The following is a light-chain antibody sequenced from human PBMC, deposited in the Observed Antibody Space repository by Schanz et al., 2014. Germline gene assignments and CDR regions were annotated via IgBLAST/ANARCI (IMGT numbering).Light chain of an antibody. CDR3: SSYADSNNLV. CDR1: SSDVGSYNL. J-gene: IGLJ2*01. CDR2: EVS. V-gene: IGLV2-8*01. Sequence: QSALTQPASVSGSPGQSITISCTGTSSDVGSYNLVSWYQQHPGKAPKLMIYEVSKRPSGVPDRFSGSKSGNTASLTVSGLQAEDEAVYYCSSYADSNNLVFGGGTKLTVL.